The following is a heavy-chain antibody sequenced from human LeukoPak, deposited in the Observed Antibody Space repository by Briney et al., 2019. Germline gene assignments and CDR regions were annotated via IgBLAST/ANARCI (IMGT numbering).Heavy chain of an antibody. Sequence: SETLSLTCTVSGGSISSYYWSWIRQPPGKGLEWIGEINHSGSTNYNPSLKSRVTTSVDTSKNQFSLKLSSVTAADTAVYYCARAPTWIFDYWGQGTLVTVSS. CDR2: INHSGST. D-gene: IGHD5-12*01. V-gene: IGHV4-34*01. CDR1: GGSISSYY. J-gene: IGHJ4*02. CDR3: ARAPTWIFDY.